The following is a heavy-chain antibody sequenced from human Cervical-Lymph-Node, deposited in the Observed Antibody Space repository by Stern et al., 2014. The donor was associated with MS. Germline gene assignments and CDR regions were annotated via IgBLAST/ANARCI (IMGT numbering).Heavy chain of an antibody. J-gene: IGHJ4*02. D-gene: IGHD7-27*01. Sequence: VQLEESGAEVKKPGASVKVSCKASGYTFYTSGINWVRQAPGQGLEWMGRINTYTGNTNYAQNLQGRVTMTTDTSTSTVHMELRSLRSDDTAVYYCARAGHWGNYFDFWGQGTLVTVSS. CDR1: GYTFYTSG. CDR2: INTYTGNT. V-gene: IGHV1-18*01. CDR3: ARAGHWGNYFDF.